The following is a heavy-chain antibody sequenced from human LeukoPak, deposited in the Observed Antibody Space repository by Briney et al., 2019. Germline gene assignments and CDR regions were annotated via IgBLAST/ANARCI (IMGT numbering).Heavy chain of an antibody. J-gene: IGHJ6*04. CDR1: GFTFSSYA. Sequence: GGSLRLSCAASGFTFSSYAMSWVRQAPGKGLEWVSAISGSGGSTYYADSVKGRFTISRDNSKNTLYLRMNSLRAEDTAVYYCAKSDYDFWSGLGVWGKGTTVTVSS. D-gene: IGHD3-3*01. CDR3: AKSDYDFWSGLGV. CDR2: ISGSGGST. V-gene: IGHV3-23*01.